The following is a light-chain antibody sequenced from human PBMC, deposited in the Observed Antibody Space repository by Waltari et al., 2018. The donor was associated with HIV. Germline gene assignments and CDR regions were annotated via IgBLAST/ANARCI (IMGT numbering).Light chain of an antibody. CDR1: TSDIGIYDL. J-gene: IGLJ2*01. Sequence: QSALTQPASVSGSPGQSITISCTGDTSDIGIYDLVSWYQKYPDKAPRLIMYGFNTRPSGMSNRFSGSKSGNTASLTISALQGDDEADYYCSSYTDSDSLLFGGGTKLTVL. CDR2: GFN. V-gene: IGLV2-14*01. CDR3: SSYTDSDSLL.